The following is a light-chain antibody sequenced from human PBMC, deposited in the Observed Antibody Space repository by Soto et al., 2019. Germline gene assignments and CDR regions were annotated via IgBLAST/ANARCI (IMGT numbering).Light chain of an antibody. CDR1: QSVSSSY. Sequence: EIVLTQSPGTLSLSPGERATLSCRASQSVSSSYLAWYQQKPGQAPRLLIYGASSRATGIPDRFSGSGSGTNFTPTITKLDPKYLPVYSCQNYVSSPPSFGKGTK. V-gene: IGKV3-20*01. CDR2: GAS. CDR3: QNYVSSPPS. J-gene: IGKJ1*01.